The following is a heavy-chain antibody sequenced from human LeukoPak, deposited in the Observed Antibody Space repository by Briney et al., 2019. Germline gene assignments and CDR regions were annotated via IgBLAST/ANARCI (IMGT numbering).Heavy chain of an antibody. J-gene: IGHJ4*02. D-gene: IGHD3-10*01. Sequence: GGSLRLSCAASGFTFSSYSMNWVRQAPGKGLEWVSYISSSSSTIYYADSVKGRFTISRDNAKNSLYLQMNSLRAEDTAVYYCARVSMVRGVRVDYWGQGTLVTVSS. CDR3: ARVSMVRGVRVDY. CDR2: ISSSSSTI. V-gene: IGHV3-48*04. CDR1: GFTFSSYS.